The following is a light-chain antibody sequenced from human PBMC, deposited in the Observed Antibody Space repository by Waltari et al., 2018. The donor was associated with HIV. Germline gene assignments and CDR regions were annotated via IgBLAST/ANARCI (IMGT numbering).Light chain of an antibody. J-gene: IGKJ5*01. CDR2: EAS. Sequence: EVVLTQSPGTVSLSPGERATLSCRASQSVNTNYIAWYQQKPGQAPRLLIYEASGRATGIPDRFSGSGSGTDFTLTISRVEPEDFAVYFCQQYGISPITFGQGTRLE. V-gene: IGKV3-20*01. CDR1: QSVNTNY. CDR3: QQYGISPIT.